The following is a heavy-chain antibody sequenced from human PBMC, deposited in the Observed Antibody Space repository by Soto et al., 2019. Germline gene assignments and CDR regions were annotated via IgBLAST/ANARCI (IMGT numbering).Heavy chain of an antibody. V-gene: IGHV4-4*02. J-gene: IGHJ4*02. CDR3: ARFIVGATTAHFDY. D-gene: IGHD1-26*01. Sequence: SETLSLTCAVSGGSISSSNWWSWVRQPPGKGLEWIGEIYHSGSTNYNPSLKSRVTISVDKSKNQFSLKLSSVTAADTAVYYCARFIVGATTAHFDYWGQGTLVTVSS. CDR1: GGSISSSNW. CDR2: IYHSGST.